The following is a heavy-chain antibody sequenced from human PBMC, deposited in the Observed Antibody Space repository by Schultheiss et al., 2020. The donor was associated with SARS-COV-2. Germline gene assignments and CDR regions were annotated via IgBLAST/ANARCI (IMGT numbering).Heavy chain of an antibody. D-gene: IGHD4-17*01. V-gene: IGHV3-23*01. CDR2: ISGSGGST. CDR3: ARDRTPTVTLPFDP. J-gene: IGHJ5*02. CDR1: GFTFSSYA. Sequence: GGSLRLSCAASGFTFSSYAMSWVRQAPGKGLEWVSAISGSGGSTYYADSVKGRFTISRDNSKNTLYLQMNSLRAEDTAVYYCARDRTPTVTLPFDPWGQGTLVTVSS.